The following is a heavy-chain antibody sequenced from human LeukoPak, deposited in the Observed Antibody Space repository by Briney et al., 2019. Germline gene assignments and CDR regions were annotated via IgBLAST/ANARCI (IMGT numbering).Heavy chain of an antibody. CDR1: GDSFSTYC. D-gene: IGHD3-22*01. Sequence: GESLQISCQGSGDSFSTYCIAWVRQLPGQGLEWLGIIYPSDSDTRYSPSFQGQFTISADKSISTAYLQWSSLRASDTAMYYCARLDYYNSSSFDFWGQGTLVTVSS. CDR3: ARLDYYNSSSFDF. J-gene: IGHJ4*02. V-gene: IGHV5-51*01. CDR2: IYPSDSDT.